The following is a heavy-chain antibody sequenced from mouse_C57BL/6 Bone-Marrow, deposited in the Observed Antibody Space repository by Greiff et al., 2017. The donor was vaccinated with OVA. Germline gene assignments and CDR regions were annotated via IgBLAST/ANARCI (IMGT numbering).Heavy chain of an antibody. CDR2: IDPENGDT. V-gene: IGHV14-4*01. Sequence: VQLQQSGAELVRPGASVKLSCTASGFNFKDYYMHWVKQRPEQGLEWIGWIDPENGDTDYAAKFKGKATITADTSSNTAYLQLRSLASEDTAGYGGTSYGNFDYWGQGTTLTVSS. CDR1: GFNFKDYY. J-gene: IGHJ2*01. D-gene: IGHD2-1*01. CDR3: TSYGNFDY.